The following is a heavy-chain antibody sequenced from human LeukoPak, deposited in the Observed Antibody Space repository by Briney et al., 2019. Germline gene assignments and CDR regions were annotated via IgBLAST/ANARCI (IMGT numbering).Heavy chain of an antibody. CDR1: GFTFSEYA. D-gene: IGHD5-18*01. Sequence: PGGSLRLSCTASGFTFSEYAMSWVRQAPGKGLEWVSSITATSDSIYYADSVKGRFTISRDNSKNTLYLQMNSLRAEDTAVYYCAREKGQTAMGDYWGQGTLVTVSS. CDR3: AREKGQTAMGDY. J-gene: IGHJ4*02. CDR2: ITATSDSI. V-gene: IGHV3-23*01.